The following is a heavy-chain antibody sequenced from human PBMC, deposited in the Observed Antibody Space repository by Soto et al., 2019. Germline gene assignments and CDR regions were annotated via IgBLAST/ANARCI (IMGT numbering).Heavy chain of an antibody. CDR3: ATSSIAARFGYYGMDV. J-gene: IGHJ6*02. Sequence: WASVKVSCKVSGYTLTELSMHWVRQAPGKGLEWMGGFDPEDGETIYAQKFQGRVTMTEDTSTDTAYMELSSLRSEGTAVYYCATSSIAARFGYYGMDVWGQGTTVTVSS. CDR2: FDPEDGET. CDR1: GYTLTELS. V-gene: IGHV1-24*01. D-gene: IGHD6-6*01.